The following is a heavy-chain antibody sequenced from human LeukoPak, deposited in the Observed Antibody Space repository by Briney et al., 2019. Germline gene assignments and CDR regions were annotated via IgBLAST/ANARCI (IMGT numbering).Heavy chain of an antibody. V-gene: IGHV1-69*13. CDR2: IIPIFCTA. Sequence: ASVKVSCKASGGTFSSYAISWVRQAPGQGLEWMGGIIPIFCTANYAQKFQGRVTITADESTSTAYMELSSLRSEDTAVYYCATGGSGSYWPFDYWGQGTLVTVSS. J-gene: IGHJ4*02. D-gene: IGHD1-26*01. CDR1: GGTFSSYA. CDR3: ATGGSGSYWPFDY.